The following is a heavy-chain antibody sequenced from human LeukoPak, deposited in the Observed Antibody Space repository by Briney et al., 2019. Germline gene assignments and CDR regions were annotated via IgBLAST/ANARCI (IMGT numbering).Heavy chain of an antibody. CDR3: ARDLDNWNYDPFDY. CDR2: INPDSGGT. CDR1: GYTFTAHY. J-gene: IGHJ4*02. Sequence: ASVKVSCKTSGYTFTAHYLHWVRQAPGQGLQWMGWINPDSGGTNYAQTFQGRVTMSSDTSVAPAYMEMTSLTSDASAVYYCARDLDNWNYDPFDYWGQGTLVTVSS. D-gene: IGHD1-7*01. V-gene: IGHV1-2*02.